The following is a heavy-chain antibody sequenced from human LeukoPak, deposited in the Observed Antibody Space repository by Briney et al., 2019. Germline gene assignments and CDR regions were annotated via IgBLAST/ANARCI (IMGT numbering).Heavy chain of an antibody. Sequence: SGPTLVKPTQTLTLTCTFSGFSLSTSGEGVGWIRQPPGKALEWLALIYWNDDKRYSPSLKSRLTITKDTSKNQVVLTMTNMDPVDTATYYCAHRRTYYDILTGYYPFDYWGQGTLVTVSS. J-gene: IGHJ4*02. V-gene: IGHV2-5*01. CDR3: AHRRTYYDILTGYYPFDY. CDR2: IYWNDDK. D-gene: IGHD3-9*01. CDR1: GFSLSTSGEG.